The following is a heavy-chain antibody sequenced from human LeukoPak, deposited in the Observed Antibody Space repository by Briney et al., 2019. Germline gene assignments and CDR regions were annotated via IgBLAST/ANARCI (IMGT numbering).Heavy chain of an antibody. J-gene: IGHJ6*02. D-gene: IGHD2-2*01. CDR3: ARDLGYCSNTSCLSYGMDV. CDR1: GGSISSYH. V-gene: IGHV4-59*01. Sequence: SETPSLTCTVSGGSISSYHWSWIRQPPGKGLEWIGFIYSSGSTNYNPSLKSRVTISVDTSKNQFSLKLKFVTAADTAVYYCARDLGYCSNTSCLSYGMDVWGQGTTVTVSS. CDR2: IYSSGST.